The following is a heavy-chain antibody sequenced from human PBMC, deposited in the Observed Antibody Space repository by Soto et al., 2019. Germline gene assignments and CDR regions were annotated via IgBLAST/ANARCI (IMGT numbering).Heavy chain of an antibody. V-gene: IGHV1-18*01. J-gene: IGHJ5*02. Sequence: ASVKVSCKASGYTFTSYGISWVRQAPGQGLEWMGWISAYNGNTNYAQKLQGRVTMTTDTSTSTAYMELRSLRSDDTAVYYCARDSITIFGVAPNWFDPWGQGTLVTVSS. D-gene: IGHD3-3*01. CDR2: ISAYNGNT. CDR1: GYTFTSYG. CDR3: ARDSITIFGVAPNWFDP.